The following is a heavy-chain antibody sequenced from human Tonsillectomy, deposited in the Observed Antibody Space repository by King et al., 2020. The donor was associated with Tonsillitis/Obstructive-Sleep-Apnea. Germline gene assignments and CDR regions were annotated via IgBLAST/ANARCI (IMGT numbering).Heavy chain of an antibody. D-gene: IGHD3-10*01. Sequence: QLQESGPGLVKPSETLSLTCTVSGGSISSTLYYWGWIRQPPGKGLEWIGSMYFSGTTYYNPSLTSRVTISVATSKNQFSLTLSSVTAADTAVYYCARHYYAGSGTYRPFDYWGQGTLVTVSS. V-gene: IGHV4-39*01. J-gene: IGHJ4*02. CDR2: MYFSGTT. CDR1: GGSISSTLYY. CDR3: ARHYYAGSGTYRPFDY.